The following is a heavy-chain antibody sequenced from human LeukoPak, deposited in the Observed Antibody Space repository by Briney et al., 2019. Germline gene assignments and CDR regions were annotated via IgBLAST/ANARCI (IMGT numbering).Heavy chain of an antibody. CDR2: ISIYKGNT. D-gene: IGHD3-3*01. V-gene: IGHV1-18*01. Sequence: ASVKVSCKASGYTFTNYGIRWVRQAPGQGLEWMGWISIYKGNTDYAQKLRGRVTMTTDTSTSKAYMGLRSLRSDDTAVYYCARITYDFWSGYYMPDDPWGQGTLVTVSS. CDR1: GYTFTNYG. CDR3: ARITYDFWSGYYMPDDP. J-gene: IGHJ5*02.